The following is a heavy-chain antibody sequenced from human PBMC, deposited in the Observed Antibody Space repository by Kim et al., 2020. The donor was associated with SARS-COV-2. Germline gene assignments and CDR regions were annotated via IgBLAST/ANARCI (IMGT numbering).Heavy chain of an antibody. CDR3: ARESGASSKGGWFDP. D-gene: IGHD1-26*01. J-gene: IGHJ5*02. Sequence: GGSLRLSCAGSGLTFRTNWMHWVRQGPGKGLVWVTRVSSDGRTTSYADSVKGRFTISRDNAKNTLYLQMNSLRTEDTAVYYCARESGASSKGGWFDPWGQGTLATVSS. V-gene: IGHV3-74*01. CDR1: GLTFRTNW. CDR2: VSSDGRTT.